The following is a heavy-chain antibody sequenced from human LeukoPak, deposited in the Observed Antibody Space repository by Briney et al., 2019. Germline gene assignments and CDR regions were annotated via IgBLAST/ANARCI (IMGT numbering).Heavy chain of an antibody. D-gene: IGHD2-15*01. V-gene: IGHV4-39*01. Sequence: SETLSLTCTVSGGSISSYYWGWIRQPPGEGLEWIGSIYYSGSTYYNPSLKSRVTISVDTSKNQFSLKLSSVTAADTAVYYCARQYSDAFDIWGQGTMVTVSS. CDR3: ARQYSDAFDI. J-gene: IGHJ3*02. CDR1: GGSISSYY. CDR2: IYYSGST.